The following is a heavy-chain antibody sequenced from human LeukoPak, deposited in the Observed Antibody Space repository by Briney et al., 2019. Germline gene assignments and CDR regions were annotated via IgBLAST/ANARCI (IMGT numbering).Heavy chain of an antibody. V-gene: IGHV1-3*01. D-gene: IGHD6-19*01. CDR2: IDADNGDT. CDR1: GYTFNAYT. Sequence: VSVKVSCKASGYTFNAYTIHWVRQAPGQRFEWMGWIDADNGDTAYSQDLQGRVTITRDTSARTVYMQLTSLRSEDTAAYYCARGSTSDWPLDHWGQGTLLTISP. CDR3: ARGSTSDWPLDH. J-gene: IGHJ4*02.